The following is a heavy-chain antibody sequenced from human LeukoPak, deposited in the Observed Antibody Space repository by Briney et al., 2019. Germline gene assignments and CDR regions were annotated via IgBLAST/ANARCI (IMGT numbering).Heavy chain of an antibody. J-gene: IGHJ4*02. CDR1: GFTVSSNF. D-gene: IGHD6-13*01. V-gene: IGHV3-66*01. Sequence: GGSLRLSCAASGFTVSSNFMSWVRQAPGKGLEWVSVIYSGGSTYYADSVKGRFTISRDNSKNTLYLQMNSLRAEDTAVYYCARDLGEQQLGDSDYWGQGTLVTVSS. CDR2: IYSGGST. CDR3: ARDLGEQQLGDSDY.